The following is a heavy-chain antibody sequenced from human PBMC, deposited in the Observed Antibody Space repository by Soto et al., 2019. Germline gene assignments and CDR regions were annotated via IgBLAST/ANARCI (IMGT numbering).Heavy chain of an antibody. Sequence: TLSLTCNVSDDSLSTYYWSWIRQPSGKGLEWIGRIYASGSTNYNPSLKGRVSMSVDTSKKQFSLKMISVTAADTAMYYCARSAIPRGGWFRPWGQGVLVTVSS. CDR1: DDSLSTYY. CDR2: IYASGST. D-gene: IGHD2-21*01. V-gene: IGHV4-4*07. J-gene: IGHJ5*02. CDR3: ARSAIPRGGWFRP.